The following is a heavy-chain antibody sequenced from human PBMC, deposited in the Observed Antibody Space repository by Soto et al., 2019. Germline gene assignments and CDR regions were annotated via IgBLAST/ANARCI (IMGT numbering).Heavy chain of an antibody. Sequence: QVQLQESGPGLVKPSETLSLTCTVSGGSVSSGSYYWSWIRQPPGKGLEWIGYIYYSGSTNYNPALKIRVTISVDTSKNQVSLKLSSGTAADTAVYYCARRGGSGSYYKGEYYWGQGNLVTVSS. CDR3: ARRGGSGSYYKGEYY. CDR2: IYYSGST. V-gene: IGHV4-61*01. J-gene: IGHJ4*02. D-gene: IGHD3-10*01. CDR1: GGSVSSGSYY.